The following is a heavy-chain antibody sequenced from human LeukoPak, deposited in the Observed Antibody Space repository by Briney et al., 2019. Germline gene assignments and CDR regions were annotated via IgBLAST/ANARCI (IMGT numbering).Heavy chain of an antibody. D-gene: IGHD1-26*01. J-gene: IGHJ4*02. CDR3: AKDLEGANFGGDDY. V-gene: IGHV3-23*01. CDR1: GFTFSSYA. CDR2: ISGSGGST. Sequence: GGSLRLSCAASGFTFSSYAMSWVRQAPGKGLEWVSAISGSGGSTYYADSVKGRFTISRDNSKSTLYLQMNSLRAEDTAVYYCAKDLEGANFGGDDYWGQGTLVTVSS.